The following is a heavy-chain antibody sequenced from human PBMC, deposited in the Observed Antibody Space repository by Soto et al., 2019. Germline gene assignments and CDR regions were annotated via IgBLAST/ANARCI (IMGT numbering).Heavy chain of an antibody. D-gene: IGHD1-26*01. Sequence: PSETLSLTCAVSGGSIRSNNWWSWVRQPPGKGLEWIGEIFQSGSTNYNPSLKTRVTISVDKSKNQFSLKLSSVTAADTAVYYWARVYSGSYSDYWGQGTLVTVSS. CDR2: IFQSGST. CDR3: ARVYSGSYSDY. J-gene: IGHJ4*02. CDR1: GGSIRSNNW. V-gene: IGHV4-4*02.